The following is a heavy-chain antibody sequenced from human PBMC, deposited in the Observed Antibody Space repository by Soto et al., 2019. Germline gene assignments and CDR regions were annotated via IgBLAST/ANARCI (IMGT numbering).Heavy chain of an antibody. CDR2: ISNNGGSS. CDR1: GFTFSNSA. Sequence: PGGSLRLSFAASGFTFSNSAMNWVRQAQGKGLEWVSLISNNGGSSSHADSVQGRFIISRDNSINTLYMQMNSLRAEDKAIYYCASEVSDWSSHGSFDFWGQGTTVTVSS. CDR3: ASEVSDWSSHGSFDF. J-gene: IGHJ6*02. V-gene: IGHV3-23*01. D-gene: IGHD2-21*02.